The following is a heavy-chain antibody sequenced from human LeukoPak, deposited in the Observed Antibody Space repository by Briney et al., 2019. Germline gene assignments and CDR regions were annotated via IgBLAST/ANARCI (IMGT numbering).Heavy chain of an antibody. CDR2: IYYSGNT. CDR3: ARLLRAWNYRSDWFDP. Sequence: RASETLSLTCTVSGGSISSYFWSWIRQPPGKGLEWIGYIYYSGNTNYNPSLKSRVTISVDTSKNQFSLKLSSVTAADTAVYYCARLLRAWNYRSDWFDPWGQGTLVTVSS. V-gene: IGHV4-59*12. J-gene: IGHJ5*02. D-gene: IGHD1-7*01. CDR1: GGSISSYF.